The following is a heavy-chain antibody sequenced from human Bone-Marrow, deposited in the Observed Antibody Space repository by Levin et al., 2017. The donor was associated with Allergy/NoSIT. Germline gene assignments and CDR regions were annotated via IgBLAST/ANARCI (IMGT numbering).Heavy chain of an antibody. CDR3: ARDFGDSPEYYYGVDV. CDR1: GFTFRSYW. Sequence: ASVKVSCAASGFTFRSYWMSWVRQAPGKGLEWVANIKQDGSEKYYVGSVKGRFTISRDNAKNSLYLQMNSLRAEDTAVYYCARDFGDSPEYYYGVDVWGQGTTVTVSS. CDR2: IKQDGSEK. J-gene: IGHJ6*02. D-gene: IGHD2-21*02. V-gene: IGHV3-7*01.